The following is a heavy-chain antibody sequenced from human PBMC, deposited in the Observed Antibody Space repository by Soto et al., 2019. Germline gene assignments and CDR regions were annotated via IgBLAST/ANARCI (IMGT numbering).Heavy chain of an antibody. V-gene: IGHV3-15*01. J-gene: IGHJ2*01. CDR1: GFTFSNAW. CDR2: SKSKTDGGTT. CDR3: ATAHHYGSGSSLFDL. D-gene: IGHD3-10*01. Sequence: EVPLLESGGGLVKPGGSLRLSCAAAGFTFSNAWMSWFRQAPGKGLEGVGRSKSKTDGGTTDYAAPVKCRFTISRDDSKNTLYLQRHSLKTGDTAVYYCATAHHYGSGSSLFDLWGRGTLLTVSS.